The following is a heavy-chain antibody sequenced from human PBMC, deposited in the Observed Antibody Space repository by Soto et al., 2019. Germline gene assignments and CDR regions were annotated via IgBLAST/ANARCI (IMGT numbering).Heavy chain of an antibody. V-gene: IGHV4-59*08. CDR1: GGSISSYY. Sequence: PSETLSLTCTVSGGSISSYYWSWIRQPPGKGLEWIGYIYYSGSTNYNPSLKSRVTISVDTSKNQFSLKLSSVTAADTAVYYCARHRQGCTSCYDQSFDYWGQGTLVTVSS. CDR3: ARHRQGCTSCYDQSFDY. D-gene: IGHD2-2*01. J-gene: IGHJ4*02. CDR2: IYYSGST.